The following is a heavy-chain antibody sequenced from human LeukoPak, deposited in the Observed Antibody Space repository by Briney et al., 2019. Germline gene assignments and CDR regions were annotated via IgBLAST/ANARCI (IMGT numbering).Heavy chain of an antibody. J-gene: IGHJ6*03. CDR1: GFTFSDYY. V-gene: IGHV3-11*01. D-gene: IGHD3-9*01. CDR2: ISSSGSTI. CDR3: ANGAGYDILTGPYYYYYYMDV. Sequence: GGSLRLSCAASGFTFSDYYMSWIRQAPGKGLEWVSYISSSGSTIYYADSVKGRFTISRDNAKNSLYLQMNSLRAEDTAVYYCANGAGYDILTGPYYYYYYMDVWGKGTTVTVPS.